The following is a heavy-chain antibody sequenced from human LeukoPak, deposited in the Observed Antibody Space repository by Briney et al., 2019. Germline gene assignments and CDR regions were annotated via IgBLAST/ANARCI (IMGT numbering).Heavy chain of an antibody. CDR1: GGSFSGYY. Sequence: SETLSLTCAVYGGSFSGYYWSWIRQPPGKGLEWIGEINHSGSTNYNPSLKSRVTISVDTSKNQFSLKLSSVTAADTAVYYCARARGYDTRSDAFDIWGQGIMVTVSS. D-gene: IGHD3-22*01. CDR2: INHSGST. V-gene: IGHV4-34*01. J-gene: IGHJ3*02. CDR3: ARARGYDTRSDAFDI.